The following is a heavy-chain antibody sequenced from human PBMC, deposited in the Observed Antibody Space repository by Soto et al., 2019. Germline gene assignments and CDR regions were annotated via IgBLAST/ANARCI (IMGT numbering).Heavy chain of an antibody. CDR3: ARGRQFLPGVLALLSQCDNWFDP. D-gene: IGHD3-3*02. Sequence: ASVKVSCKASGYTFTGYYMHWVRQAPGQGLEWMGWINPNSGGTNYAQKFQGRVTMTRDTSISTAYMELSRLRSDDTAVYYCARGRQFLPGVLALLSQCDNWFDPWGQGTLVTVSS. CDR2: INPNSGGT. CDR1: GYTFTGYY. V-gene: IGHV1-2*02. J-gene: IGHJ5*02.